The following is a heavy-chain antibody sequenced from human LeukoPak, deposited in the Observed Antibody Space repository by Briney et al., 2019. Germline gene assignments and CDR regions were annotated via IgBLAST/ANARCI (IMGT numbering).Heavy chain of an antibody. CDR1: GGSISSSSYY. Sequence: SETLSLTCTVSGGSISSSSYYWGWIRQPPGKELEWIGSIYYSGSTYYNPSLKSRVTISVDTSKNQFSLKLSSVTAADTAVYYCARDQQLGHYYYYYMDVWGKGTTVTISS. V-gene: IGHV4-39*07. D-gene: IGHD6-13*01. J-gene: IGHJ6*03. CDR3: ARDQQLGHYYYYYMDV. CDR2: IYYSGST.